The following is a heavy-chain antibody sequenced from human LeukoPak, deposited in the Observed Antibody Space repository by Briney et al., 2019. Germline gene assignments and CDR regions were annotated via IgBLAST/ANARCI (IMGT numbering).Heavy chain of an antibody. Sequence: GGSLRLSCAASGFIFSDYWTYWVRQAPGKGLVWVSRISGDGSRTNYADSVEGRFTISRDNAKNTLYLQMNSLRVEDTAVYYCTVIVTGSWGQGTLVTVSS. CDR1: GFIFSDYW. CDR2: ISGDGSRT. J-gene: IGHJ5*02. V-gene: IGHV3-74*01. CDR3: TVIVTGS. D-gene: IGHD2/OR15-2a*01.